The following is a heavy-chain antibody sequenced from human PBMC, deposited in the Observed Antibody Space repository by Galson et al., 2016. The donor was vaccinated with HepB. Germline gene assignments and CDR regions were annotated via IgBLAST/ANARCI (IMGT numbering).Heavy chain of an antibody. CDR2: IKSDGTYR. J-gene: IGHJ4*02. CDR1: GFTLSNSW. V-gene: IGHV3-74*01. D-gene: IGHD2-21*01. Sequence: SLRLSCAASGFTLSNSWMHWVRQAPGKGPVCVSRIKSDGTYRDYAGSVEGRFPISRDNAKNTRYLQMNSLRAEDTAVYYCVRDDQSYGLDDWGQGTLVTVAS. CDR3: VRDDQSYGLDD.